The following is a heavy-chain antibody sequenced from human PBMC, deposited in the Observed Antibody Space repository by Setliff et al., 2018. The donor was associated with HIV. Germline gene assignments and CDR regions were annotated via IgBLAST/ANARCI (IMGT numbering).Heavy chain of an antibody. D-gene: IGHD2-15*01. J-gene: IGHJ4*02. CDR3: ASLLVVATGGVFDY. V-gene: IGHV4-34*10. CDR1: NESLGAHY. CDR2: IDVNADT. Sequence: SETLSLTCAVYNESLGAHYWTWIRQPPGKGLEWIGNIDVNADTNYNPSLKSRVTMSIDRSKNQFSLSLGSVTARDTATYYCASLLVVATGGVFDYWGQGNLVT.